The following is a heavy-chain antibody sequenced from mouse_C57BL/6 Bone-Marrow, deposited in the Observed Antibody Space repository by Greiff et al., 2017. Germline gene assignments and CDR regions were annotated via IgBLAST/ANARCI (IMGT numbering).Heavy chain of an antibody. CDR1: GYTFTDYY. CDR3: ARPVAWFAY. CDR2: INPYNVGT. V-gene: IGHV1-19*01. Sequence: EVQLQQSGPVLVKPGASVKMSCKASGYTFTDYYMNWVKQSHGKSLEWIGVINPYNVGTSYNQKFKGKATLTVAKSSSTAYMELNSLTSEESAVYYCARPVAWFAYWGQGTLVTVSA. J-gene: IGHJ3*01.